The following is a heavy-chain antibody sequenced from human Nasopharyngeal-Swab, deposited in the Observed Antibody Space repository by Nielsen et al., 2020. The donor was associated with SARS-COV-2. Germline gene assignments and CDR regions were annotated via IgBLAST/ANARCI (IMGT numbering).Heavy chain of an antibody. V-gene: IGHV1-2*06. CDR1: GYTFTDYY. CDR2: MNVNSGGP. D-gene: IGHD1-26*01. CDR3: ARDRGVGSYSDALEF. Sequence: ASVQVSCKASGYTFTDYYLHWVRQAPGQGLEWMGRMNVNSGGPNYAPKFQGRVTMTRDTSISTAYMELSGLRSDDTAVFYCARDRGVGSYSDALEFWGQGSLVTVSS. J-gene: IGHJ4*02.